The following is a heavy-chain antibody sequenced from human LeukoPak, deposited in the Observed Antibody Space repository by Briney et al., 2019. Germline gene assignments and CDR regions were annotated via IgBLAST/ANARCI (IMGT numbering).Heavy chain of an antibody. CDR2: IYYSGST. J-gene: IGHJ4*02. V-gene: IGHV4-30-4*08. Sequence: SQTLSLTCTVSGGSISSGDYYWSWIRQPPGKGLGWIGYIYYSGSTCYNPSLKSRVTISVDTSKNQFSLKLSSVTAADTAVYYCARSLTIFGVVTDWGQGTLVTVSS. CDR1: GGSISSGDYY. CDR3: ARSLTIFGVVTD. D-gene: IGHD3-3*01.